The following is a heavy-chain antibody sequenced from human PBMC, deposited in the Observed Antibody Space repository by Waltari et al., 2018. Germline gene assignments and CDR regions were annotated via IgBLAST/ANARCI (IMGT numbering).Heavy chain of an antibody. J-gene: IGHJ2*01. D-gene: IGHD1-1*01. CDR1: GGTFSSYG. V-gene: IGHV1-69*04. CDR2: IIPLLGLT. Sequence: QVQLVQSGAEVKKPGSSVKVSCKTAGGTFSSYGISWVRQAPGQGLEWVGRIIPLLGLTNYAKQVLGRVTMTADKSTNTAYMELSSLRSEDTAVYYCARDVVDSNYWEGYFDLWGRGTLVAVSS. CDR3: ARDVVDSNYWEGYFDL.